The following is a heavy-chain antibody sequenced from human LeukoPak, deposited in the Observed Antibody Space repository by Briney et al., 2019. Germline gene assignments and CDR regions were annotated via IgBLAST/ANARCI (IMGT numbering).Heavy chain of an antibody. Sequence: SETLSLTCTVSGGSISSSHFFWDWIRQPPWKGLEWIGSIYYSGSTYYSPSLKSRVTISVDTSKNQFSLKLRSVTAADTAVYYCATGDVVVPTAAQRPLDYWGQGTRVTVSS. J-gene: IGHJ4*02. CDR2: IYYSGST. CDR1: GGSISSSHFF. V-gene: IGHV4-39*01. CDR3: ATGDVVVPTAAQRPLDY. D-gene: IGHD2-2*01.